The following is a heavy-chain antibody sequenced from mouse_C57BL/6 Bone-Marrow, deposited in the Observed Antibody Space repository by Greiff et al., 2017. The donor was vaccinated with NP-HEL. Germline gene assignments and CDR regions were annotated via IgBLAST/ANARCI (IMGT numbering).Heavy chain of an antibody. J-gene: IGHJ2*01. Sequence: QVQLQQPGTELVKPGASVKLSCKASGYTFTSYWMHWVKQRPGQGLEWIGNINPSNGGTNYNEKFKSKATLTVDKSSSTAYMQLSSLTSEDSAVYDCARYQLRLRPFDYWGQGTTLTVSS. CDR1: GYTFTSYW. D-gene: IGHD3-2*02. CDR2: INPSNGGT. V-gene: IGHV1-53*01. CDR3: ARYQLRLRPFDY.